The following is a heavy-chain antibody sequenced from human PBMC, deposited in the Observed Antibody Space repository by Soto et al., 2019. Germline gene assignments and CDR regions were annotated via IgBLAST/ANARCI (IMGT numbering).Heavy chain of an antibody. J-gene: IGHJ6*02. V-gene: IGHV3-33*01. Sequence: PGGSLRLSCAASGFTFSSYGMHWVRQAPGKGLEWVAVIWYDGSNKYYADSVKGRFTISRDNSKNTLYLQMNSLRAEDTAVYYCAREVITMTHNGMDVWGQGTTVTVSS. CDR3: AREVITMTHNGMDV. CDR1: GFTFSSYG. D-gene: IGHD3-22*01. CDR2: IWYDGSNK.